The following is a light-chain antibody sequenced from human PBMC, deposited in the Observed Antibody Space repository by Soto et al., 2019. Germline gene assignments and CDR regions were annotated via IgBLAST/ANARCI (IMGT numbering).Light chain of an antibody. V-gene: IGKV3-11*01. J-gene: IGKJ4*01. CDR3: QQRSTGT. Sequence: ELVLTQSPVTLSLSPGERATLSCRASQSISNFLAWYQQKPGQAPRLLIYDASNRATGIPGRFSGSGSGTDFTLTISSLEPEDFAVYHCQQRSTGTFGGGTKV. CDR1: QSISNF. CDR2: DAS.